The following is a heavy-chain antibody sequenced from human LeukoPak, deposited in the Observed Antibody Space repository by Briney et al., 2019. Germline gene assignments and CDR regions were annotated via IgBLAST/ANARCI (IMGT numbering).Heavy chain of an antibody. J-gene: IGHJ4*02. CDR1: GFTFSSYG. Sequence: GSLRLSCAASGFTFSSYGMHWIRQPPGKGLEWIGEINHSGSTYYNPSLKSRVTISVDTSKNQFSLKLSSVTAADTAVYYCATVEYWGQGTLVTVSS. D-gene: IGHD4-11*01. CDR2: INHSGST. V-gene: IGHV4-34*08. CDR3: ATVEY.